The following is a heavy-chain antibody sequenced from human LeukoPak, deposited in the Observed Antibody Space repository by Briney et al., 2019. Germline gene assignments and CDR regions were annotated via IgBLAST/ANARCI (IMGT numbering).Heavy chain of an antibody. D-gene: IGHD6-19*01. CDR2: IYYSGST. Sequence: PSEPLTLTCTVSGRSISSYYWRWIRQPPGKGLEWIGYIYYSGSTNYNPSLKSRVTLSLDTSQNQSFLKLSSVTAADTAVYYCASFLAVAGTFTFNYWGQGTLVTVSS. J-gene: IGHJ4*02. CDR1: GRSISSYY. V-gene: IGHV4-59*01. CDR3: ASFLAVAGTFTFNY.